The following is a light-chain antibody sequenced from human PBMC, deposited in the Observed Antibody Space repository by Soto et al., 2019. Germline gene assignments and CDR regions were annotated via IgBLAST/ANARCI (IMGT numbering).Light chain of an antibody. J-gene: IGLJ3*02. V-gene: IGLV2-14*03. Sequence: QSALTQPASVSGSPGQSITISCTGTSSDVGGYNYVSWYQHHPGKAPKLMIYDVSNRPSGVSNRFSGSKSGNTASLTISGLQAEDEADYYCSSYTSSSPLGMFGGGTKLTVL. CDR2: DVS. CDR3: SSYTSSSPLGM. CDR1: SSDVGGYNY.